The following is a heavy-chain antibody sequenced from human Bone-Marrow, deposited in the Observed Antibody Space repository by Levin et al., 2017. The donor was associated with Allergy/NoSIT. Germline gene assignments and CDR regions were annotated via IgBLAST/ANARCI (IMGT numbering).Heavy chain of an antibody. V-gene: IGHV3-23*01. J-gene: IGHJ4*02. Sequence: GESLKISCAASGFTFSSYAMSWVRQAPGKGLEWVSAISGSGGSTYYADSVKGRFTISRDNSKNTLYLQMNSLRAEDTAVYYCAKGGYYYDSSGYYDYNFPFDYWGQGTLVTVSS. D-gene: IGHD3-22*01. CDR1: GFTFSSYA. CDR2: ISGSGGST. CDR3: AKGGYYYDSSGYYDYNFPFDY.